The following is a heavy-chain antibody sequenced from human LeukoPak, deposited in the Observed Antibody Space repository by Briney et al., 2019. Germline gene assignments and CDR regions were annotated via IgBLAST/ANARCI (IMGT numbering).Heavy chain of an antibody. CDR2: INHSGST. J-gene: IGHJ4*02. Sequence: SETLSLTCAVYGGSFSGYYWSWIHQPPGKGLEWIGEINHSGSTNYNPSLKSRVTISVDTSKNQFSLKLSSVTAADTAVYYCARGPDIVATIPNFDYWGQGTLVTVSS. CDR1: GGSFSGYY. V-gene: IGHV4-34*01. D-gene: IGHD5-12*01. CDR3: ARGPDIVATIPNFDY.